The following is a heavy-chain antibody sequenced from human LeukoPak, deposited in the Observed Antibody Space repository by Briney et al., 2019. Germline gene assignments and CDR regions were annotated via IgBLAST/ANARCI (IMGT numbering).Heavy chain of an antibody. CDR1: GDSISRSGYY. J-gene: IGHJ4*02. CDR2: IDYSGTT. Sequence: SETLSLTCTVSGDSISRSGYYWDWIRQPPGKGLEWIGSIDYSGTTWYNAPLKNRVTISVDTSKSQFSLKLSSVTAADTAVYYCARHDPWDYWGQGTLVTVSS. V-gene: IGHV4-39*01. CDR3: ARHDPWDY.